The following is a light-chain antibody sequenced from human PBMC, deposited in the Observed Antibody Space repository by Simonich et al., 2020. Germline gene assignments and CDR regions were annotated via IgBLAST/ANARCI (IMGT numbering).Light chain of an antibody. Sequence: QSALTQPASVSGSPGQSITISCTGTSSDVGSYKRVSWYQQHPGKAPKLMIYEGSKRPSGVSNLFSGSKSGNTASLTISGLQAEDEADYYCCSYAGSSNWVFGGGTKLTVL. CDR2: EGS. V-gene: IGLV2-23*01. CDR3: CSYAGSSNWV. CDR1: SSDVGSYKR. J-gene: IGLJ3*02.